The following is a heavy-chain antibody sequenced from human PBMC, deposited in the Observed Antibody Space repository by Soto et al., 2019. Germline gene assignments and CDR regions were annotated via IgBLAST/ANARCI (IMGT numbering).Heavy chain of an antibody. J-gene: IGHJ5*02. CDR1: GGSFSGYY. V-gene: IGHV4-34*01. CDR3: ARGLRLELPPKGTNYNWFDP. CDR2: INHSGST. Sequence: SETLSLTCAVYGGSFSGYYWSWIRQPPGKGLEWIGEINHSGSTNYNPSLKSRVTISVDTSKNQFSLKLSSVTAADTAVYYCARGLRLELPPKGTNYNWFDPWGQGTLVTVSS. D-gene: IGHD1-7*01.